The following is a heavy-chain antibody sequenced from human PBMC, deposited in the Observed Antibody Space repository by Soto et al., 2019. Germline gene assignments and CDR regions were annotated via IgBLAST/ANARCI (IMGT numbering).Heavy chain of an antibody. V-gene: IGHV1-3*01. D-gene: IGHD2-15*01. CDR1: GYTFTSYA. Sequence: ASVKVSCQASGYTFTSYAMHWVRQAPGQRLEWMGWINAGNGNTKYSQKFQGRVTITRDTSASTAYMELSSLRSEDTAVYYCARSIVVVAATYDPWGQGTLVTVSS. CDR3: ARSIVVVAATYDP. J-gene: IGHJ5*02. CDR2: INAGNGNT.